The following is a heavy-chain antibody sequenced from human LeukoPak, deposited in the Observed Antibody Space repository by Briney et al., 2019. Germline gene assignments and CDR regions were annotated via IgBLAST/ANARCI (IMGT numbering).Heavy chain of an antibody. CDR3: ARAVTTMEYYYYYYMDV. D-gene: IGHD4-11*01. J-gene: IGHJ6*03. V-gene: IGHV1-69*06. CDR1: GCTFCSYA. Sequence: SVKVSCKASGCTFCSYAISWVRQAPGQRLEWIGGIITIFGTANYAQKFQGRVTITADKSTSTAYMELSSLRSEDTAVYYCARAVTTMEYYYYYYMDVWGKGTTVTVSS. CDR2: IITIFGTA.